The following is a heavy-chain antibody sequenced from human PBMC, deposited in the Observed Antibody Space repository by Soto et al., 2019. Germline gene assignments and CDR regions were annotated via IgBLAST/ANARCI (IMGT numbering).Heavy chain of an antibody. Sequence: SETLSLTCAVSGGSISSSNWWSWVRQPPGKGLEWIGEIYHSGSTNYNPSLKSRVTISVDKSKNQFSLKLSSVTAADTAVYYCARGRGTYYYDSSGYHFDYWGQGTLVTVSS. CDR1: GGSISSSNW. J-gene: IGHJ4*02. CDR2: IYHSGST. CDR3: ARGRGTYYYDSSGYHFDY. V-gene: IGHV4-4*02. D-gene: IGHD3-22*01.